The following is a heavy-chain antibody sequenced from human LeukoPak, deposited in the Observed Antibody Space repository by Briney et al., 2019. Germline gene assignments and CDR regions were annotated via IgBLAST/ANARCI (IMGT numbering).Heavy chain of an antibody. CDR3: ARETSTTYDRAIDI. CDR1: GGDSINNYF. Sequence: SETLSLTCTVSGGDSINNYFWSWIRQPAGKGLEWIGRMYTSGITNYSPSLKSRVTMSIDTSMNRISLNLTSVTAADTAMYYCARETSTTYDRAIDIWGQGTMVTVSS. J-gene: IGHJ3*02. V-gene: IGHV4-4*07. D-gene: IGHD1-26*01. CDR2: MYTSGIT.